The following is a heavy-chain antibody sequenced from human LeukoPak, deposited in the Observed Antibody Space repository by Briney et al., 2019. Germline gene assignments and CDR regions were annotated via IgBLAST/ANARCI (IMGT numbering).Heavy chain of an antibody. Sequence: GRSLRLSCAASGFTFSSYGMHWVRQAPAKGLEWVAVIWYDGSNKYYADSVKGRFTISRDNSKNTLYLQINSLRAEDTAVYYCAKGPAFDIWGQGTMVTVSS. CDR1: GFTFSSYG. CDR3: AKGPAFDI. J-gene: IGHJ3*02. CDR2: IWYDGSNK. V-gene: IGHV3-33*06.